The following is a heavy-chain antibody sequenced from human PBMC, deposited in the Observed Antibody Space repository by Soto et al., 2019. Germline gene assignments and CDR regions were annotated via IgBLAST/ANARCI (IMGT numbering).Heavy chain of an antibody. V-gene: IGHV3-33*01. CDR1: GFTFSSYG. D-gene: IGHD3-3*01. Sequence: GGSLRLSCAASGFTFSSYGMHWVRQAPGKGLEWVAIIWYDGNKKHYADSVKGRFTISRDNSNNSLYLQMNSLRAEDSAVYYCARDGVPLFLIPSELDSWGQGTLVTVSS. J-gene: IGHJ4*02. CDR3: ARDGVPLFLIPSELDS. CDR2: IWYDGNKK.